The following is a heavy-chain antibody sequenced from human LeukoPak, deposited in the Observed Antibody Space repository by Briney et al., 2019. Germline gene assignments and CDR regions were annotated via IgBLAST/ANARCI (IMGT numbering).Heavy chain of an antibody. Sequence: PGGSLRLSCAASGFTFSSYWMHWVRQAPGKGLVWVSRINTDGSSTTYADSVKGRFTISRDNAKNTLYLQMNSLRAEDTAVYYCARMTTVLNFDYWGQGTLVTVFS. CDR3: ARMTTVLNFDY. CDR1: GFTFSSYW. J-gene: IGHJ4*02. V-gene: IGHV3-74*01. D-gene: IGHD4-23*01. CDR2: INTDGSST.